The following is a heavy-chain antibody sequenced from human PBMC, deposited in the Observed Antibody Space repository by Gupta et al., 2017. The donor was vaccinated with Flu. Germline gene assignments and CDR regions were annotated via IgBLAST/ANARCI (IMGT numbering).Heavy chain of an antibody. V-gene: IGHV5-51*01. CDR3: ARRNPSTFAVEPTALDY. J-gene: IGHJ4*02. Sequence: RFTNYWIVSVRRMPGKGLEWMRSISPGDSDYGYSPSFVGHFTISVDKSSSTAYLQWRILKASDSAMYYCARRNPSTFAVEPTALDYWGQGTLVTVSS. CDR2: ISPGDSDY. CDR1: RFTNYW. D-gene: IGHD1-1*01.